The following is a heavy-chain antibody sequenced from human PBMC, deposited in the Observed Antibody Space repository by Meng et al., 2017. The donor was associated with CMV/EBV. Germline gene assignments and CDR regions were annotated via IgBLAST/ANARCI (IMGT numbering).Heavy chain of an antibody. CDR1: GFTVSSNY. CDR3: ARAVRVYCSSTSCYIDY. V-gene: IGHV3-66*03. Sequence: GESLKISCAASGFTVSSNYMSWVRQAPGKGLEWVSVIYSCGSTYYADSVKGRFTISRDNSKNTLYLQMNSLRAEDTAVYYCARAVRVYCSSTSCYIDYWGQGTLVTVSS. D-gene: IGHD2-2*01. J-gene: IGHJ4*02. CDR2: IYSCGST.